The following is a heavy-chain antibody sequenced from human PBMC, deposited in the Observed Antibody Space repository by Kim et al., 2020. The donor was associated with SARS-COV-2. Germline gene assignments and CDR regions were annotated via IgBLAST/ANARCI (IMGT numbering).Heavy chain of an antibody. CDR3: AREGTMVRGDYYGMDV. J-gene: IGHJ6*02. CDR2: INAGNGNT. Sequence: ASVKVSCKASGYTFTSYAMHWVRQAPGQRLEWMGWINAGNGNTKYSQKFQGRVTITRDTSASTAYMELSSLRSEDTAVYYCAREGTMVRGDYYGMDVWGQGTTVTVSS. D-gene: IGHD3-10*01. CDR1: GYTFTSYA. V-gene: IGHV1-3*01.